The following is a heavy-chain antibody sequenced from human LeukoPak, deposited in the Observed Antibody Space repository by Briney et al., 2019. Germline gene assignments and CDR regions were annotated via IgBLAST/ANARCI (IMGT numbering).Heavy chain of an antibody. D-gene: IGHD6-19*01. J-gene: IGHJ4*02. CDR3: ASVYSSGWLIGY. V-gene: IGHV4-39*01. CDR1: GGSISSSSYY. Sequence: SETLSLTCTVSGGSISSSSYYWGWIRQPPGKGLEWIGSIYYSGSTYYNPSLKSRVTISVDTSKNQFSLKPSSVTAADTAVYYCASVYSSGWLIGYWGQGTLVTVSS. CDR2: IYYSGST.